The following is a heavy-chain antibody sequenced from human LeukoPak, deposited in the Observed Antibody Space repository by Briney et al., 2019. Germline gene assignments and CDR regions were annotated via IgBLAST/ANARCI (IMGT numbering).Heavy chain of an antibody. Sequence: PSETLSLTCNVSGGSINSGSYYWSWIRQPAGKGLEWIGRIYTSGSTHYNPSLKSRITISFDTSENQFSLKLSSVTTADTAVYYCARDYGDYAWYGAVRYYYYYMDVWGKGTTVTVSS. CDR2: IYTSGST. V-gene: IGHV4-61*02. CDR3: ARDYGDYAWYGAVRYYYYYMDV. CDR1: GGSINSGSYY. D-gene: IGHD4-17*01. J-gene: IGHJ6*03.